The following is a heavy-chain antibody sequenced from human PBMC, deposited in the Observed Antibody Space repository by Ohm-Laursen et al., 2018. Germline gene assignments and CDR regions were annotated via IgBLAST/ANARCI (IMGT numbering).Heavy chain of an antibody. CDR2: IHSSGST. J-gene: IGHJ4*02. CDR3: ATSPHDIMSSKDY. Sequence: GTLSLTCTVSGGSISSTSYYWGWIRQPPGKGLEWIGSIHSSGSTYYNPSLKSRVTISVDTSKNQFSLKLSSVTAVDTAVYYCATSPHDIMSSKDYWGQGTLVTVSS. D-gene: IGHD3-9*01. V-gene: IGHV4-39*07. CDR1: GGSISSTSYY.